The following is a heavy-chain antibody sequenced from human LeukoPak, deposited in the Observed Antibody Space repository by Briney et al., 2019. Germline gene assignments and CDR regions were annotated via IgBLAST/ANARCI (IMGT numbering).Heavy chain of an antibody. CDR3: ARAVVPAAIGRWFDP. D-gene: IGHD2-2*01. Sequence: GGSLRLSCAASGFSFNAYWMAWVRQAPGTGLEWVANINPAGSETFHVDPVKGRFTISRDNSKNTLYLQMNSLRAEDTAVYYCARAVVPAAIGRWFDPWGRGTLVTVSS. V-gene: IGHV3-7*01. CDR1: GFSFNAYW. CDR2: INPAGSET. J-gene: IGHJ5*02.